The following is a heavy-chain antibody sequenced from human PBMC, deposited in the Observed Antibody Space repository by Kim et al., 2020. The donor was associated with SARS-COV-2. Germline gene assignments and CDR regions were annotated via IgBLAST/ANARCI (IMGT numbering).Heavy chain of an antibody. Sequence: GGSLRLSCAASGFTFSSYAMSWVRQAPGKGLEWVSAISGSGGSTYYADSVKGRFTISRDNSKNTLYLQMNSLRAEDTAGYYCAKGGTGITVFGVVILEDYFDYWGQGTLVTVSS. CDR3: AKGGTGITVFGVVILEDYFDY. V-gene: IGHV3-23*01. J-gene: IGHJ4*02. CDR2: ISGSGGST. CDR1: GFTFSSYA. D-gene: IGHD3-3*01.